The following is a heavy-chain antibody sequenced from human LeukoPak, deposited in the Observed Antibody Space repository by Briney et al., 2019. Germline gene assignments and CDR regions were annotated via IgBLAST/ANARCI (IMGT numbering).Heavy chain of an antibody. CDR1: GGPFSGYY. Sequence: SETVSLTCDVYGGPFSGYYWSWIRQPPGKGLEWIGEINHSGSTNYNPSLKSRVTISVDTSKNQFSLKLSSVTAADTAVYYCAGFYDSSGSSTGAPDYWGQGTLVTVSS. CDR2: INHSGST. CDR3: AGFYDSSGSSTGAPDY. J-gene: IGHJ4*02. D-gene: IGHD3-22*01. V-gene: IGHV4-34*01.